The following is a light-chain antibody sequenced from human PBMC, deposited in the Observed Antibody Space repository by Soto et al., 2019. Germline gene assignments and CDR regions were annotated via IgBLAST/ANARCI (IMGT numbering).Light chain of an antibody. J-gene: IGKJ1*01. CDR2: AAS. CDR3: LQHNSYPRT. Sequence: DIQMTQSPSSLSASVGDRVTITCRASQGIRHDLGWYQQKPGKAPKRLIYAASSLQSGVPSRFSGSGSGTEFTLTISSLQPEDCATYYCLQHNSYPRTFGQGNKVEIK. V-gene: IGKV1-17*01. CDR1: QGIRHD.